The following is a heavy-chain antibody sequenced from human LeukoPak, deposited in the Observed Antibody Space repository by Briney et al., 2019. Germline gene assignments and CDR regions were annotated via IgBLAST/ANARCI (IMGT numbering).Heavy chain of an antibody. J-gene: IGHJ3*02. CDR3: ARGLVPSEAFDI. Sequence: GGSLRLSCAASGFTFSSYSMNWVRQAPGKGLEWVSSISSSSSYIYYADSVKGRFTISRDNAKNSLYLQMNSLRAKDTAVYYCARGLVPSEAFDIWGQGTMVTVSS. CDR2: ISSSSSYI. V-gene: IGHV3-21*01. D-gene: IGHD6-6*01. CDR1: GFTFSSYS.